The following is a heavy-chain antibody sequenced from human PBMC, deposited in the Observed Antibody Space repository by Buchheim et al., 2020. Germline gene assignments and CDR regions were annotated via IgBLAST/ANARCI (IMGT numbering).Heavy chain of an antibody. CDR1: GASITSVNW. D-gene: IGHD4-17*01. Sequence: QVQLQESGPGLVKPSGTLSLTCGVSGASITSVNWWSWVRQSPRKGLEWIGEIYHTGITNYNPSLKSRVTISVDKSKNHFSLKLTSVTAADTAVYYCARFETSVTTEDYWGQGTL. CDR3: ARFETSVTTEDY. V-gene: IGHV4-4*02. CDR2: IYHTGIT. J-gene: IGHJ4*02.